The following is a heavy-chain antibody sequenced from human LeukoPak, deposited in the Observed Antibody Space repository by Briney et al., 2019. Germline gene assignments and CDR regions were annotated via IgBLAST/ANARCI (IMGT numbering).Heavy chain of an antibody. CDR1: GGTFSSYA. D-gene: IGHD1-26*01. CDR2: IIPIFDTA. V-gene: IGHV1-69*13. J-gene: IGHJ4*02. CDR3: ARDGVGATKRGAFDY. Sequence: RASVKVSCKASGGTFSSYAISWVRQAPGQGLEWMGGIIPIFDTANYAQKFQGRVTITADESTSTAYMELSSLKSEDTAVYYGARDGVGATKRGAFDYWGQGTLVTVSS.